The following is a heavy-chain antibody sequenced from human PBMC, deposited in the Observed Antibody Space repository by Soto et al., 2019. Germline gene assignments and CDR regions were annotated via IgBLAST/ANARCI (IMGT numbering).Heavy chain of an antibody. CDR3: AREWNISVAAPGY. Sequence: QVELVESGGGVVQPGRSLRLSCAASGFTFSTYTMHWVRQAPGKGLEWVAALSNNGINADYADSVKGRFTISRDNSKNTVFLQMNSMKVEDTSVYYCAREWNISVAAPGYLGQGTLVTVSS. D-gene: IGHD6-19*01. CDR2: LSNNGINA. V-gene: IGHV3-30-3*01. J-gene: IGHJ4*02. CDR1: GFTFSTYT.